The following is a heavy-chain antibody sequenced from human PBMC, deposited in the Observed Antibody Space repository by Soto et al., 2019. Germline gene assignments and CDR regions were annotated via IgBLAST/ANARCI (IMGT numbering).Heavy chain of an antibody. Sequence: QVQLVQSGTEVKKPGSSVKVSCKASGGTFSSYSFSWVRQAPGQGLEWMGRIIPILGIVNYAQNFQVRVTITADKSTSTAYMDLSSLKSEDTAMYYCATDQGSGNYLLDPWGQGTLVTVSS. D-gene: IGHD3-10*01. CDR2: IIPILGIV. J-gene: IGHJ5*02. V-gene: IGHV1-69*04. CDR1: GGTFSSYS. CDR3: ATDQGSGNYLLDP.